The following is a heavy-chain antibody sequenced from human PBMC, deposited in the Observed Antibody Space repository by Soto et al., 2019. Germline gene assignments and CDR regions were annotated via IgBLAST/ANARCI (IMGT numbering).Heavy chain of an antibody. D-gene: IGHD6-19*01. Sequence: GGSLRLSCAASGFTLSSYAMSWVRQAPGKGLEWVSAISGSGGSTYYAGSVKGRFTISRDNSKNTLYLQMNSLRAEDTAVYYCAKRIAVAGTVDYWGQGTLVTVSS. CDR2: ISGSGGST. CDR1: GFTLSSYA. V-gene: IGHV3-23*01. CDR3: AKRIAVAGTVDY. J-gene: IGHJ4*02.